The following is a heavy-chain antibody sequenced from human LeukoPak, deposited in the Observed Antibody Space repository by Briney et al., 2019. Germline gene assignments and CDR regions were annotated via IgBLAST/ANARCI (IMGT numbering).Heavy chain of an antibody. J-gene: IGHJ3*02. V-gene: IGHV1-18*04. D-gene: IGHD2-2*01. CDR3: ARWYCSSTSCYAGAFDM. CDR1: RYTFTNYG. CDR2: MSPYNDYT. Sequence: ASVNVSCKASRYTFTNYGISWVRQAPGQGVEWMGWMSPYNDYTNYAQKLQGRVTMTKDTSTSTGYMEHRSLKSDDTAVYYCARWYCSSTSCYAGAFDMWGQGTMVTVSS.